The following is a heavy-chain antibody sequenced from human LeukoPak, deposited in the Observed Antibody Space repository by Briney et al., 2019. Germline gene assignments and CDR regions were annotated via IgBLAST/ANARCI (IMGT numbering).Heavy chain of an antibody. D-gene: IGHD6-13*01. J-gene: IGHJ3*02. CDR2: IYPSDSHN. V-gene: IGHV5-51*01. CDR3: ARHGTPAAAGSVFDI. CDR1: GYRFSDYW. Sequence: GESLQISCKGSGYRFSDYWIGWVRQMSGKGLEWMGVIYPSDSHNKYSPSFQGQVTISADKSINTAHLQWSSLKASDTAMYYCARHGTPAAAGSVFDIWGQGTMVTVSS.